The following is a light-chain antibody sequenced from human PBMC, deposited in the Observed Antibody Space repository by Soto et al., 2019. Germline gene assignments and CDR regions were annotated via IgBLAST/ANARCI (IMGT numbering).Light chain of an antibody. Sequence: QSVLTQPPSASETPGQRVTISCSGSGTNVGSNSVTWYRQLPGTAPRVLIHSDTARPSGVPGRFSASKSGTSASLAIVGLQSEDAGVYYCASWDDSLSGPAFGGGTKLTVL. J-gene: IGLJ2*01. CDR3: ASWDDSLSGPA. CDR2: SDT. V-gene: IGLV1-44*01. CDR1: GTNVGSNS.